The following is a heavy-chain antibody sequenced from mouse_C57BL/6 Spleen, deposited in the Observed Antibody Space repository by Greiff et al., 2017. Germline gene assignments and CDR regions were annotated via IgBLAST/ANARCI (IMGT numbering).Heavy chain of an antibody. CDR3: SLIPDAMDY. V-gene: IGHV1-7*01. CDR1: GYTFTRYW. Sequence: QVQLKQSGAELAKPGASVKLSCKASGYTFTRYWMHWVKQRPGQGLEWIGYINPSSGYTKYNQKFKDKATLTADKSSSTAYMQLSSLTYEDSAVYYCSLIPDAMDYWGQGTSVTVSS. CDR2: INPSSGYT. J-gene: IGHJ4*01.